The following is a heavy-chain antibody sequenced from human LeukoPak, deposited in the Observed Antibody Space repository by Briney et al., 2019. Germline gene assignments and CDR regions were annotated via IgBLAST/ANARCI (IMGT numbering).Heavy chain of an antibody. CDR1: GFTFSSYA. D-gene: IGHD3-16*01. Sequence: PGGSLRLSCAASGFTFSSYAMSWVRQAPGKGLEWVSAISGSGGSTYYADSVKGRFTISRDNSKNTLYLQMNSLRAEDKAVYYCAKGYYDYVWGTANAFDIWGQGTMVTVSS. V-gene: IGHV3-23*01. J-gene: IGHJ3*02. CDR2: ISGSGGST. CDR3: AKGYYDYVWGTANAFDI.